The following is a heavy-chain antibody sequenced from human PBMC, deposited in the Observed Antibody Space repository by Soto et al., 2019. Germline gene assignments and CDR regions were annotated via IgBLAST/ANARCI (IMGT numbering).Heavy chain of an antibody. CDR1: GGSISSGGYY. CDR2: IYYSGST. D-gene: IGHD2-2*01. Sequence: SETLSLTCTVSGGSISSGGYYWSRIRQHPGKGLEWIGYIYYSGSTYYNPSLKSRVTISVDTSKNQFSLKLSSVTAADTAVYYCARDGCSSTSCYHGRILLDVWGQGTTVTVSS. J-gene: IGHJ6*02. CDR3: ARDGCSSTSCYHGRILLDV. V-gene: IGHV4-31*03.